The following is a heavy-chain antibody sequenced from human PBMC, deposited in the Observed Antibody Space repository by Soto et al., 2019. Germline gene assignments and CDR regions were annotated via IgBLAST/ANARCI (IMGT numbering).Heavy chain of an antibody. Sequence: GGSLRLSCAASGFTFSSYSMNWVRQAPGKGLEWVSYISSSSSTIYYADSVKGRFTISRDNAKNSLYLQMNSLRAEDTAVYYCARDRDSNYGSYYYYYYMDVWGKGTTVTVSS. CDR1: GFTFSSYS. CDR3: ARDRDSNYGSYYYYYYMDV. CDR2: ISSSSSTI. J-gene: IGHJ6*03. D-gene: IGHD4-4*01. V-gene: IGHV3-48*01.